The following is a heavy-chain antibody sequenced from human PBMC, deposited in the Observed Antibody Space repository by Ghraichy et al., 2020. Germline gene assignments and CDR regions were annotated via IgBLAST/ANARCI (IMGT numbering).Heavy chain of an antibody. CDR2: INHSGST. J-gene: IGHJ6*02. CDR1: GGSFSGYY. V-gene: IGHV4-34*01. D-gene: IGHD5-12*01. CDR3: ASRGLRLKTSRNYYYGMDV. Sequence: SQTLSLTCAVYGGSFSGYYWSWIRQPPGKGLEWIGEINHSGSTNYNPSLKSRVTISVDTSKNQFSLKLSSVTAADTAVYYCASRGLRLKTSRNYYYGMDVWGQGTTVTVSS.